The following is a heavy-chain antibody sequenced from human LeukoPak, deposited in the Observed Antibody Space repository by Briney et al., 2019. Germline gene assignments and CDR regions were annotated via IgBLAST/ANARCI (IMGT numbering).Heavy chain of an antibody. CDR2: ISSSSSYI. CDR1: GFTFSSYS. Sequence: GGSLRLSCAASGFTFSSYSMNWVRQAPGKGLEWVSSISSSSSYIYYADSVKGRFTISRDNAKNSLYLQMNRLRAEDTAVYYCERGIVVVPAADAFDYWGQGTLVTVSS. D-gene: IGHD2-2*01. J-gene: IGHJ4*02. V-gene: IGHV3-21*01. CDR3: ERGIVVVPAADAFDY.